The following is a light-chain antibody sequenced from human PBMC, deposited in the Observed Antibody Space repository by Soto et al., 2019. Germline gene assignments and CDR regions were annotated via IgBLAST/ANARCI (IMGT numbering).Light chain of an antibody. V-gene: IGKV3-20*01. J-gene: IGKJ5*01. Sequence: EIVMQQSPATMSVSPGASDTLSRRGRQSVRSTYLAWCQQRPGQAHRLLIYGASTRAAGIPDRFSGSGSGTDFTLTITRLEPEDSAVYFCQEYTGPLTTFRNGRRLEI. CDR3: QEYTGPLTT. CDR2: GAS. CDR1: QSVRSTY.